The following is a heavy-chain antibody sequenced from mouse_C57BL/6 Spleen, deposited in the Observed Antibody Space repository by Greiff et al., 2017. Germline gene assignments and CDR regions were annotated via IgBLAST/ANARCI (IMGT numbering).Heavy chain of an antibody. CDR1: GYTFTSYW. D-gene: IGHD1-1*01. Sequence: QVQLQQPGAELVMPGASVKLSCKASGYTFTSYWMHWVKQRPGQGLEWIGEIDPSDSYTNYNQKFKGKSTLTVDKSSSTAYMQLSSLTSEDSAVYYCARFNYYGSSPEGMDYWGQGTSVTVSS. J-gene: IGHJ4*01. V-gene: IGHV1-69*01. CDR3: ARFNYYGSSPEGMDY. CDR2: IDPSDSYT.